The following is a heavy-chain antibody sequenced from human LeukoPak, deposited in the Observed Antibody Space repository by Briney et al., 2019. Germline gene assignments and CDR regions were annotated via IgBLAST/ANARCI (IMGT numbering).Heavy chain of an antibody. D-gene: IGHD1-26*01. CDR3: AKQGGSFRYFDS. Sequence: GGSLRLSCAASGFTVSGNYMSWVRQAPGKWLEWVSSIGVSDGTTYYAESVRGRFTISRDNSKNTLFLQVNSLRVEDTAVYYCAKQGGSFRYFDSWGQGTLVTVSS. V-gene: IGHV3-23*01. CDR2: IGVSDGTT. CDR1: GFTVSGNY. J-gene: IGHJ4*02.